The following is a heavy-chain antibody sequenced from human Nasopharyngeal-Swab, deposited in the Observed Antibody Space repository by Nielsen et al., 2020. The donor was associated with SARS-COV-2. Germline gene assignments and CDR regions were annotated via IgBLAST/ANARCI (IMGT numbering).Heavy chain of an antibody. CDR2: IYSGGST. D-gene: IGHD1-26*01. CDR3: ARDGPSGSYDG. CDR1: EFAFGSYW. V-gene: IGHV3-53*01. J-gene: IGHJ4*02. Sequence: GESLKISCAASEFAFGSYWMSWVRQAPGKGLEWVSVIYSGGSTYYADSVRGRFTISRDNFKNTLYLQMNSLRVEDTAIYYCARDGPSGSYDGWGQGTLVTVSS.